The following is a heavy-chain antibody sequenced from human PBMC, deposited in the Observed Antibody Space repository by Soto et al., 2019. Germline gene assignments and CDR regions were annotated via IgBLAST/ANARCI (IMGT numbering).Heavy chain of an antibody. CDR2: IIPIFGTA. J-gene: IGHJ4*02. CDR1: GGTFSSYA. CDR3: ARAKDDYVWGSYRSSFDY. Sequence: QVQLVQSGAEVKKPGSSVKVSCKASGGTFSSYAISWVRQAPGQGLEWMGGIIPIFGTANYAQKFQGRVTITADESTSTAYMELSRLRSEDTAVYYCARAKDDYVWGSYRSSFDYWGQGTLVTVSS. D-gene: IGHD3-16*02. V-gene: IGHV1-69*01.